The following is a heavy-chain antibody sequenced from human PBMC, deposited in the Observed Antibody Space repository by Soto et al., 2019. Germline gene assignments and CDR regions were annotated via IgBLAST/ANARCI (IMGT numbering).Heavy chain of an antibody. D-gene: IGHD3-16*01. Sequence: QITLNESGPTVVKPAETLTLTCTFSGFSLTTSGVGVGWIRQSPGKAPEWLALIYWDDDKRYSASLKSRLTTTKNPPKNQVVLTMPSVAPADTPTYYCAHRFLRTVLGLFTTPAIFFDFGAQEPPVVVPS. J-gene: IGHJ4*02. CDR2: IYWDDDK. CDR1: GFSLTTSGVG. CDR3: AHRFLRTVLGLFTTPAIFFDF. V-gene: IGHV2-5*02.